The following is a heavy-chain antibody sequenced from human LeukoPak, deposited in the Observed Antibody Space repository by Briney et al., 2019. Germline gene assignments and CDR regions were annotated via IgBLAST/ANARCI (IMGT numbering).Heavy chain of an antibody. J-gene: IGHJ3*02. CDR3: ARDLKQQLVLGAFDI. Sequence: PSETLSLTCTVSGGSISSGDYYWSWIRQPPGKGLEWIGYIYYSGSTYYNPSLKSRVTISVDTSKNQFSLKLSSVTAADTAVYYCARDLKQQLVLGAFDIWGQGTMVTVSS. D-gene: IGHD6-13*01. V-gene: IGHV4-30-4*02. CDR2: IYYSGST. CDR1: GGSISSGDYY.